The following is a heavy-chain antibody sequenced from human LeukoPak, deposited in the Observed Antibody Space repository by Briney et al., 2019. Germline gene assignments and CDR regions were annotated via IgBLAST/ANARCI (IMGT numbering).Heavy chain of an antibody. CDR3: ARVGYSSGWHTPGYFDY. D-gene: IGHD6-19*01. V-gene: IGHV4-4*07. CDR1: GGSISSYY. J-gene: IGHJ4*02. CDR2: IYTSGST. Sequence: SETLSLTCTVSGGSISSYYWSWIRQPAGKGLEWIGRIYTSGSTNYNPSLKSRVTMSVDTSKNQFSLKLSSVTAADTAVYYCARVGYSSGWHTPGYFDYWGQGTLVTVSS.